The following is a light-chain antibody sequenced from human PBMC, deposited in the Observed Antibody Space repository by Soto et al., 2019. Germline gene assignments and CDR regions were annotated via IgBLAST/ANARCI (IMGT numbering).Light chain of an antibody. CDR3: QQDYNLPTWT. Sequence: PGERVTLSCRASQSVSSSYLTWYQQKPGQAPRLLIYGASTRATSIPARFSGSGSGTDFTLTISSLQPEDFAVYYCQQDYNLPTWTF. CDR1: QSVSSSY. CDR2: GAS. V-gene: IGKV3D-7*01. J-gene: IGKJ1*01.